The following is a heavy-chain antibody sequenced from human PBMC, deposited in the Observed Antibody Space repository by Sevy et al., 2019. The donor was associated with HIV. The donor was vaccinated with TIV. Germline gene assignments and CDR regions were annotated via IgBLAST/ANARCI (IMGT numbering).Heavy chain of an antibody. CDR3: ASIERYCTNGVYSHFDY. Sequence: SETLSLTCTVSGGSVSSGSYYWSWIRQPPGKGLEWIGYIYYSGSTNYNPSLKSRVTISVDTSKNQFSLKLSSVTAADTAVYYCASIERYCTNGVYSHFDYWGQGTLVTVSS. V-gene: IGHV4-61*01. D-gene: IGHD2-8*01. CDR1: GGSVSSGSYY. J-gene: IGHJ4*02. CDR2: IYYSGST.